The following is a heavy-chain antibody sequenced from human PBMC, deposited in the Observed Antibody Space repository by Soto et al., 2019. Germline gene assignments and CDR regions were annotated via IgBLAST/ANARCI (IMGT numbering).Heavy chain of an antibody. CDR1: GGSISSSD. Sequence: PSETQSLTCTVSGGSISSSDGSWIRQPPGKGLEWLAYIYDDGSANYNPSLKSRATISLDMSKNQFSLKLTSVTAADTAVYYCARDKYCSGGSCRKNWFDPWGQGTLVTVSS. CDR3: ARDKYCSGGSCRKNWFDP. J-gene: IGHJ5*02. V-gene: IGHV4-59*01. CDR2: IYDDGSA. D-gene: IGHD2-15*01.